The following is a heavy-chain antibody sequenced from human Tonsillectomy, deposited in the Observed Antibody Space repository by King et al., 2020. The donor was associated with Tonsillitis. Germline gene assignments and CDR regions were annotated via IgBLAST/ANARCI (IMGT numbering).Heavy chain of an antibody. V-gene: IGHV1-2*02. J-gene: IGHJ6*02. CDR2: INPDSGAT. Sequence: VQLVESGAEVKKPGASVKVSCKASGYTFTGYYMHWVRQAPGQGLEWMGWINPDSGATNYEQKFQGRVTMTRDTSISTAYMELSRLRSDDTAVYYCARGPVDDILACYRAYYYYGMDVWGQGATVTVSS. CDR3: ARGPVDDILACYRAYYYYGMDV. CDR1: GYTFTGYY. D-gene: IGHD3-9*01.